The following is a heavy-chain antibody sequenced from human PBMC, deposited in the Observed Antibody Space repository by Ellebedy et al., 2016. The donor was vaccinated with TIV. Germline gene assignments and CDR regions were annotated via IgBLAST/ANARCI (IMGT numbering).Heavy chain of an antibody. CDR3: AKDHGSTVVSKGRDY. Sequence: GESLKISXAASGFTFSTYAMSWVRQAPGRGLEWVSSISDSGYSIYDRDSVKGRFTISRDNSKNTLYLQMNSLRVEDTAIYYCAKDHGSTVVSKGRDYWGQGSQVTVAS. CDR1: GFTFSTYA. J-gene: IGHJ4*02. D-gene: IGHD4-23*01. V-gene: IGHV3-23*01. CDR2: ISDSGYSI.